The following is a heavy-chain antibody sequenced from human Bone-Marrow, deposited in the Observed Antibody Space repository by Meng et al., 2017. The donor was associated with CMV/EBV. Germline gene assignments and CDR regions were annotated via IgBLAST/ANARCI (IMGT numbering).Heavy chain of an antibody. CDR2: INPSGGST. V-gene: IGHV1-46*01. Sequence: ASVKVSCKASGYTFTSYYMHWVRQAPGQGLEWMGIINPSGGSTSYAQKFQGRVTMTRDTSTSTVYMELSSLRSEDTAVYYCARIVVPAARVSYYYYGMDVWGQGTTVTVSS. D-gene: IGHD2-2*01. CDR1: GYTFTSYY. J-gene: IGHJ6*02. CDR3: ARIVVPAARVSYYYYGMDV.